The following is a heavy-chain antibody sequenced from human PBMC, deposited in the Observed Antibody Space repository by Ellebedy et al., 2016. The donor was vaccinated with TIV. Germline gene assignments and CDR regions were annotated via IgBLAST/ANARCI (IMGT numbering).Heavy chain of an antibody. J-gene: IGHJ3*02. V-gene: IGHV5-51*01. CDR1: GYSFTSYW. D-gene: IGHD3-22*01. CDR2: IYPGDSDT. CDR3: ARATDEAYYDSSGYSGDAFDI. Sequence: GESLKISXKGSGYSFTSYWIGWVRQMPGKGLEWMGIIYPGDSDTRYSPSFQGQVTISADKSISTAYLQWSSLKASDTAMYYCARATDEAYYDSSGYSGDAFDIWGQGTMVTVSS.